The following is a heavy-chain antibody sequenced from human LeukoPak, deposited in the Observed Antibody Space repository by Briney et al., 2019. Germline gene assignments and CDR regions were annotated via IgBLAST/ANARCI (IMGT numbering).Heavy chain of an antibody. V-gene: IGHV3-11*04. CDR3: ARKEAYYYYMDV. CDR2: ISVSGTTM. Sequence: SGGSLRLSCATSGFTFTDYYMSWIRQAPGKGLEWVSYISVSGTTMYYADSVKGRFTLSRDNAKNSLYLQMNSLRAEDTAVYYCARKEAYYYYMDVWGKGTTVTVSS. CDR1: GFTFTDYY. J-gene: IGHJ6*03.